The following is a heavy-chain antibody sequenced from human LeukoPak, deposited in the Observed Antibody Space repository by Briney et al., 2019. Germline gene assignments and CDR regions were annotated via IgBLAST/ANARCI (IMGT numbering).Heavy chain of an antibody. D-gene: IGHD3-16*02. Sequence: SETLSLTCAVYGGSFSGYYWSWIRQPPGKGLEWIEEINHSGSTNYNPSLKSRVTISVDTSKNQFSLKLSSVTAADTAVYYCARGYPNYVWGSYRSYYFDYWGQGTLVTVSS. CDR2: INHSGST. J-gene: IGHJ4*02. CDR1: GGSFSGYY. CDR3: ARGYPNYVWGSYRSYYFDY. V-gene: IGHV4-34*01.